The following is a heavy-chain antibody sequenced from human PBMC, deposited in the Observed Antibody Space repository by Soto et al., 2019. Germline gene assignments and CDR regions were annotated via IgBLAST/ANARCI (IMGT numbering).Heavy chain of an antibody. V-gene: IGHV4-59*01. CDR1: GGSISSYY. J-gene: IGHJ5*01. D-gene: IGHD3-10*02. CDR3: ASMIGDPVLSFDS. Sequence: QVQLQESGPGLVKPSETLSLTCTVSGGSISSYYWSWIRQPPGKGLEWIGFIFYSGSTSNNPSLKSRVTISRDTSEYQFSLKLNSVTAADPAVYYCASMIGDPVLSFDSWGQGTLVAVSS. CDR2: IFYSGST.